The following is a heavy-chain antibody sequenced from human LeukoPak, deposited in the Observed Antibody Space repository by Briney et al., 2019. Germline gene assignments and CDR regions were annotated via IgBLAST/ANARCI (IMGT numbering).Heavy chain of an antibody. D-gene: IGHD3-22*01. Sequence: PGGSLRLSCAASGFTFSSYAMSWVRQAPGKGLEWVSAISGSGGSTYYADSVKGRFTISRDNSKNTLYLQMNSLRAEDTAVYYCAKDTDYYDSSGYTSFDYWGQGTLVAVSS. CDR3: AKDTDYYDSSGYTSFDY. J-gene: IGHJ4*02. V-gene: IGHV3-23*01. CDR1: GFTFSSYA. CDR2: ISGSGGST.